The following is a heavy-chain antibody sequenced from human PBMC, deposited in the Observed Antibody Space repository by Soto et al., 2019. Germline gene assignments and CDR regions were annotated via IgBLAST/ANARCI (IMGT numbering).Heavy chain of an antibody. Sequence: SETLSLTCTVSGGSISSGNYCWSWIRQPPGKGLEWIGYIYYIGSTHYNPSLKSRVTISVDASKNQFSLKLSSVTAADTAVYYCARSHGSGSYYNDYWGQGTLVTVYS. J-gene: IGHJ4*02. CDR3: ARSHGSGSYYNDY. CDR2: IYYIGST. CDR1: GGSISSGNYC. D-gene: IGHD3-10*01. V-gene: IGHV4-30-4*01.